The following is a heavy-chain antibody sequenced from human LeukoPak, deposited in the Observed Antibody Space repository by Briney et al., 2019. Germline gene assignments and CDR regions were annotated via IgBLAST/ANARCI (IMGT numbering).Heavy chain of an antibody. Sequence: GASVKVSCKASGYTFTSYAISWVRQAPGQGLEWMGGIIPIFGTANYAQKFKGRVTLTRDMSTSTDYLELSSLRSEDTAVYYCARDNSVRDEAWWFNPWGQGTLVTVSS. CDR1: GYTFTSYA. CDR2: IIPIFGTA. CDR3: ARDNSVRDEAWWFNP. J-gene: IGHJ5*02. D-gene: IGHD5-24*01. V-gene: IGHV1-69*05.